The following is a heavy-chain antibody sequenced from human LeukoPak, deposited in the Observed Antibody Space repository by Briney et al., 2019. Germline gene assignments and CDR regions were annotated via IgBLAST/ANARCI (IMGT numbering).Heavy chain of an antibody. CDR3: ARGDDYYDSSGYDFDY. CDR2: IYHSGST. Sequence: SETLSLTCTVSAYSISSGYYWGWIRQPPGKGLEWIGSIYHSGSTYYKPSLKSRVTISMDTSKNQFSLRLSSVTAADTAVYYCARGDDYYDSSGYDFDYWGQGILVSVSS. D-gene: IGHD3-22*01. J-gene: IGHJ4*02. CDR1: AYSISSGYY. V-gene: IGHV4-38-2*02.